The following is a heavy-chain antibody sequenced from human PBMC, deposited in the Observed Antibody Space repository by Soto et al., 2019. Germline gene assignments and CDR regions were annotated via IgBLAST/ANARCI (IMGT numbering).Heavy chain of an antibody. CDR2: ISTYNGKT. CDR3: ARLLTEGVTYREDAFDI. J-gene: IGHJ3*02. CDR1: GYTFTSHG. V-gene: IGHV1-18*01. Sequence: QDQLVQSGGEVKKPGASVKVSCKTSGYTFTSHGISWVRQAPGQGLEWMGWISTYNGKTDYAQKFQGRITMTADTSTSTAYMEVRSLRSDDTAIYYCARLLTEGVTYREDAFDIWGQGTKVTVSS. D-gene: IGHD3-9*01.